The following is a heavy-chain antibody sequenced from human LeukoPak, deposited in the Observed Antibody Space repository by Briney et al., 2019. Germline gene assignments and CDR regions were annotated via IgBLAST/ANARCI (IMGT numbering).Heavy chain of an antibody. J-gene: IGHJ4*02. D-gene: IGHD2-21*02. CDR2: IYTSGST. V-gene: IGHV4-59*10. CDR1: GGSFSGYY. Sequence: PSETLSLTCAVYGGSFSGYYWSWIRQPAGKGLEWIGRIYTSGSTNYNPSLKSRVTISVDTSKNQFSLKLTSVTAADTAVYYCARGGYCGGDCYFYYWGQGTLVTVSS. CDR3: ARGGYCGGDCYFYY.